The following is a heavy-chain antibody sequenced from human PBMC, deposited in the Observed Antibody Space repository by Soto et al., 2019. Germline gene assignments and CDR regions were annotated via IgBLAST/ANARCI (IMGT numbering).Heavy chain of an antibody. V-gene: IGHV3-33*05. CDR1: GFTFRSYV. CDR2: TSYDGSNN. J-gene: IGHJ4*02. CDR3: ARWGTTGGLDV. D-gene: IGHD3-16*01. Sequence: QVQLVESGGGVVQPGTSLRLSCVGSGFTFRSYVIHWVRRAPGKGLEWVALTSYDGSNNFYGDSVKGRFIISRDNSRNTVELQMDSLRLEDTALYYCARWGTTGGLDVWGQGTLVSVSS.